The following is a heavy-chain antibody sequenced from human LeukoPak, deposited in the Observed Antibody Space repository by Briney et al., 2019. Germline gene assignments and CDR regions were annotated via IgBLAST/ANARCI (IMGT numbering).Heavy chain of an antibody. J-gene: IGHJ5*02. CDR2: INPNSGGT. D-gene: IGHD2-2*01. V-gene: IGHV1-2*02. CDR3: ARAIIVVVPAAISWFDP. Sequence: ASVKVSCKASGYTFAGYYMHWVRQAPGQGLEWMGWINPNSGGTNYAQKFQGRVAMTRDTSISTAYMELSRLRSDDTAVYYCARAIIVVVPAAISWFDPWGQGTLVTASS. CDR1: GYTFAGYY.